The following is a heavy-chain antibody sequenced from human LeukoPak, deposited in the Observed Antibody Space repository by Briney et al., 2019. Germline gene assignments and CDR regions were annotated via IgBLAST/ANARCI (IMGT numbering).Heavy chain of an antibody. CDR2: IYYSGST. CDR1: GGSLHNYY. V-gene: IGHV4-59*08. J-gene: IGHJ4*02. Sequence: PSETLSLTCTVSGGSLHNYYWTWIRQPPGRGLEWIGHIYYSGSTYYNPSLKSRVSISVDTSRNQFALRLSSVTAADTAVYYCARQAWLLDYWCQGTLVTVAS. CDR3: ARQAWLLDY. D-gene: IGHD5-12*01.